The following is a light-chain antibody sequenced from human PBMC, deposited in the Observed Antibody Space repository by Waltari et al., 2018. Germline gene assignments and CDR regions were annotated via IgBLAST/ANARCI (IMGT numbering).Light chain of an antibody. CDR1: TPNIGNNY. CDR2: EDN. V-gene: IGLV1-51*01. Sequence: QPVLTQAPSVSAAPGQKVTIPCSGSTPNIGNNYVSWYQQFPGTAPKPLIYEDNRRPSGIPDRFSGSKSGASATLGITGLQTGDEADYYCGTWDSSLGIGVLGGGTRVTVL. J-gene: IGLJ3*02. CDR3: GTWDSSLGIGV.